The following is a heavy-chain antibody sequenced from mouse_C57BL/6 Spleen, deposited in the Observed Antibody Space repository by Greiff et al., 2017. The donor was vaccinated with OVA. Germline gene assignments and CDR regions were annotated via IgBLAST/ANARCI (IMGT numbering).Heavy chain of an antibody. CDR2: INPNNGGT. Sequence: EVQLQESGPELVKPGASVKMSCKASGYTFTDYNMHWVKQSHGKSLEWIGYINPNNGGTSYNQKFKGKATLTVNKSSSTAYMELRSLTSEDSAVYYCARRYYGSSALDYWGQGTTLTVSS. D-gene: IGHD1-1*01. CDR3: ARRYYGSSALDY. J-gene: IGHJ2*01. V-gene: IGHV1-22*01. CDR1: GYTFTDYN.